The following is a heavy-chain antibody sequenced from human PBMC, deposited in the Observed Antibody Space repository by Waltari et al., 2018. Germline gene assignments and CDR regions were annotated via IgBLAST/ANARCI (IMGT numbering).Heavy chain of an antibody. D-gene: IGHD5-18*01. V-gene: IGHV4-61*02. CDR2: IYRSGVT. Sequence: QVQLQESGPGLAKASQTLSLTCDVSGGSLSNLHSYWSWIRQPAGKGLEWIGRIYRSGVTDYNPSLRGRATMFLDMSKNQFSLTVDSLIAADTAVYYCAVSPDTATSRAAFHFWGPGTTVSVSS. CDR3: AVSPDTATSRAAFHF. CDR1: GGSLSNLHSY. J-gene: IGHJ6*02.